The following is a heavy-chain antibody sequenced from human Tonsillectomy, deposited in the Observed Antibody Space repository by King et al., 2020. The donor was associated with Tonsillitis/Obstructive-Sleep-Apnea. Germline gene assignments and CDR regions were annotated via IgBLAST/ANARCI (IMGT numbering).Heavy chain of an antibody. Sequence: HVQLVESGAEVKKPGASVKVSCKASGYTFTGYYMHWVRQAPGQGLEWMGRINPNSGGTNYAQKFQGRVTMTRDTSISTAYMELSRLRSDDTAVYYCARGYCSSTSCRFNWFDPWGQGTLVTVSS. CDR3: ARGYCSSTSCRFNWFDP. CDR2: INPNSGGT. D-gene: IGHD2-2*01. V-gene: IGHV1-2*06. CDR1: GYTFTGYY. J-gene: IGHJ5*02.